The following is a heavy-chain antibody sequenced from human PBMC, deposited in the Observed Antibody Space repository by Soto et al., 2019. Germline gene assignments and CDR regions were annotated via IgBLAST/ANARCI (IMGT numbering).Heavy chain of an antibody. CDR1: GGSISSDGYS. CDR3: ARAPRGVTFYYYYYGMDV. J-gene: IGHJ6*02. V-gene: IGHV4-30-2*01. D-gene: IGHD3-10*01. Sequence: SETLSLTCAVSGGSISSDGYSWSWIRQPPGKGLEYIGYIYHSGSTYYNPSLKSRVTISVDTSKNQFSLKLSSVTAADTAVYYCARAPRGVTFYYYYYGMDVWGQGTTVTVSS. CDR2: IYHSGST.